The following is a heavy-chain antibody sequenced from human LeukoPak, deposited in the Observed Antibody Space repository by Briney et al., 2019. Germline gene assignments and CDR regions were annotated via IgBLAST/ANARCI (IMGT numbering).Heavy chain of an antibody. CDR2: IYYSGST. D-gene: IGHD5-12*01. CDR1: GGSISSGDYY. CDR3: ARLPGWLRFRFGYYYMDV. J-gene: IGHJ6*03. Sequence: SETLSLTCTVSGGSISSGDYYWSWIRQPPGEGLEWIGYIYYSGSTYYNPSLKSRVTISVDTSKNQFSLKLSSVTAADTAVYYCARLPGWLRFRFGYYYMDVWGEGTTVTVSS. V-gene: IGHV4-30-4*08.